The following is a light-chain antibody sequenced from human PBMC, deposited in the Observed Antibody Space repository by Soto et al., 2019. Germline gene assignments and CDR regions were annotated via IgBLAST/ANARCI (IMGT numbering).Light chain of an antibody. CDR1: SSDVGGYNY. V-gene: IGLV2-14*01. Sequence: QSALTQPASVSGSPGQSITISCTGTSSDVGGYNYVSWYQQHPGKAPKLIIYEVSNRPSGVSNRFSGSKSGNTASLTISGLQAEDEAHYYCITYTSDPTGVFGTGTKLTVL. CDR3: ITYTSDPTGV. CDR2: EVS. J-gene: IGLJ1*01.